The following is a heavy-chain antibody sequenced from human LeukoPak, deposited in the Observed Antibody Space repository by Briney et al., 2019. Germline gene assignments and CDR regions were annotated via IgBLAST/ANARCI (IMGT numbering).Heavy chain of an antibody. CDR1: GFTFSSYS. CDR2: ISSSSSYI. V-gene: IGHV3-21*01. D-gene: IGHD6-19*01. Sequence: KAGGSLRLSCAASGFTFSSYSRNWVRQAPGKGLEWVSSISSSSSYISYADSVEGRFTISRDNAKNSLYLQMNSLRAEDTALYYCARAPRGSGWSHFFNWGQGTLVTVSS. J-gene: IGHJ4*02. CDR3: ARAPRGSGWSHFFN.